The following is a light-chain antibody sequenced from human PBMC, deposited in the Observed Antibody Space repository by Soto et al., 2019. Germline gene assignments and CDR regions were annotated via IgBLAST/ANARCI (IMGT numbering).Light chain of an antibody. J-gene: IGLJ2*01. CDR3: RSYTSSSTVV. Sequence: QSALTQPASVSGSPGQSITISCTGTSSDVGGYNYVSWYQQHPGKAPKLMIYDVSNRPSGVSNRFSGSKSGNTASLTISGLQAEDEADYYCRSYTSSSTVVFGGGTQLTVL. V-gene: IGLV2-14*01. CDR2: DVS. CDR1: SSDVGGYNY.